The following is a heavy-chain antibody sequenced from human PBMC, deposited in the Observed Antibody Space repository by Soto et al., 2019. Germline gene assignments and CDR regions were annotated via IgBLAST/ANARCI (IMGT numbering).Heavy chain of an antibody. V-gene: IGHV1-18*01. Sequence: QVQLVQSGAEVKKPGASVKVSCKASGYTFTSYGISWVRQAPGQGLEWMGWISAYNGNTNYAQKLQGRVTMTTDISTSTAYMELRSLRSDDTAVYYCARVRRYYDSSGQSDFDYWGQGTLVTVSS. CDR1: GYTFTSYG. CDR3: ARVRRYYDSSGQSDFDY. J-gene: IGHJ4*02. D-gene: IGHD3-22*01. CDR2: ISAYNGNT.